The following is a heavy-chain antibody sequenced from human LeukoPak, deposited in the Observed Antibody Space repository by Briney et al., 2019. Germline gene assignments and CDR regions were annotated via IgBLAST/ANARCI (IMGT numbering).Heavy chain of an antibody. V-gene: IGHV3-23*01. J-gene: IGHJ4*02. CDR2: ISGSGGST. D-gene: IGHD6-6*01. CDR1: GFTFSSYA. Sequence: PGGSLRLSCAASGFTFSSYAMSWVRQAPGKGLEWVSAISGSGGSTYYADSVKGRFTISRDNSKDTLYLQMNSLRAEDTAVYYCAKFGGAARLFDYWGQGTLVTVSS. CDR3: AKFGGAARLFDY.